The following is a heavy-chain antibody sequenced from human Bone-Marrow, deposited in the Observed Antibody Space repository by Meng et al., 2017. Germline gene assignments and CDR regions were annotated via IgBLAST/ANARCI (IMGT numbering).Heavy chain of an antibody. CDR3: ARDQGLVGDYEYYYYYGMDV. CDR2: INWNGGST. J-gene: IGHJ6*02. V-gene: IGHV3-20*04. D-gene: IGHD4-17*01. CDR1: GFTFDDYG. Sequence: ETLSLTCAASGFTFDDYGMSWVRQAPGKGLEWVSGINWNGGSTGYADSVKGRFTISRDNAKNSLYLQMNSLRAEDTALYYCARDQGLVGDYEYYYYYGMDVWDQGTTVTVSS.